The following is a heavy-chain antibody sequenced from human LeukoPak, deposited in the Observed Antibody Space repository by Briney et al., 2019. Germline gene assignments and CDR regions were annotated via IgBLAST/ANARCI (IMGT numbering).Heavy chain of an antibody. CDR3: AKDRGYGSGLDY. CDR2: IRYDGSNK. V-gene: IGHV3-30*02. CDR1: GFPFSDYG. Sequence: GGSLRLSCAASGFPFSDYGMYWVRQAPGKGLEWVAFIRYDGSNKYYADSVKGRFTISRDNSKNTLYLQMNSLRAEDTAVYYCAKDRGYGSGLDYWGQGTLVTVSS. J-gene: IGHJ4*02. D-gene: IGHD3-10*01.